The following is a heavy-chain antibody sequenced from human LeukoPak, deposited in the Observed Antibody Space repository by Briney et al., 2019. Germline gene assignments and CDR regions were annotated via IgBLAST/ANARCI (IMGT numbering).Heavy chain of an antibody. J-gene: IGHJ4*02. CDR1: GYTFRSNW. V-gene: IGHV5-51*01. Sequence: GESLKISCETSGYTFRSNWIAWVRQVPGEGLEWMGIIYPGDSDTRYSPSFQGQVTISADKSISTAYLQWSSLKASDTAMYYCARTRSGYDRGPFDYWGQGTLVTVSS. CDR3: ARTRSGYDRGPFDY. D-gene: IGHD5-12*01. CDR2: IYPGDSDT.